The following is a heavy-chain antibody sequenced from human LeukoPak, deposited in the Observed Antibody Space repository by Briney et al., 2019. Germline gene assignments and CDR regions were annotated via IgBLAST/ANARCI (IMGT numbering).Heavy chain of an antibody. V-gene: IGHV1-18*01. J-gene: IGHJ6*02. D-gene: IGHD5-12*01. CDR1: GYTFTSYG. CDR2: ISAYNGNT. Sequence: ASVKVSCKASGYTFTSYGISWVRQAPGQGLEWMGWISAYNGNTNYAQKLQGRVTMTTDTSTSTAYMELRSLRSDDTAVYYCARGLSGYSGYGENYYGMDVWGQGTTVTVSS. CDR3: ARGLSGYSGYGENYYGMDV.